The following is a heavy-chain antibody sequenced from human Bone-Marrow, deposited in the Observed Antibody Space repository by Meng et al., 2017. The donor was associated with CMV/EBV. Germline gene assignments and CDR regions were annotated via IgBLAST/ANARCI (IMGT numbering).Heavy chain of an antibody. CDR3: ASAAYYDGSSGPYYFDY. CDR2: IYYSGST. Sequence: GSLRLSCTVSGGSISSYYWSWIRQPPGKGLEWTGYIYYSGSTNYNPSLKSRVTISVDTSKNQFSLKLSSVTAADTAVYFSASAAYYDGSSGPYYFDYWGQGTLVTVSS. CDR1: GGSISSYY. V-gene: IGHV4-59*01. D-gene: IGHD3-22*01. J-gene: IGHJ4*02.